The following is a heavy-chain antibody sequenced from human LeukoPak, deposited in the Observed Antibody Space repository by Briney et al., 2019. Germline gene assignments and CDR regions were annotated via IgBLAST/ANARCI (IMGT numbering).Heavy chain of an antibody. CDR3: ARVDPGSYLMFYYVDF. CDR1: GFTFSSYA. D-gene: IGHD3-10*01. J-gene: IGHJ4*02. V-gene: IGHV3-7*04. CDR2: IKQDGSEK. Sequence: GGSLRLSCAASGFTFSSYAMSWVRQAPGKGLEWVANIKQDGSEKYYVDSVKGRFTISRDNAKNSLYLQMNSLRAEDTAVYYCARVDPGSYLMFYYVDFWGQGTLVTVSS.